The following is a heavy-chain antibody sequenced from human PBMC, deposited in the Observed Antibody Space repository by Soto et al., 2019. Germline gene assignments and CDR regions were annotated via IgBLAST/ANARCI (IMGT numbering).Heavy chain of an antibody. CDR2: IIPIFGTA. CDR1: GGTFSSYA. Sequence: ASVKVSCKASGGTFSSYAISWVRQAPGQGLEWMGGIIPIFGTANYAQKFQGRVTITADESTSTAYMELSSLRSDDTAVYYCARESLGAFDIWGQGTMVTVSS. CDR3: ARESLGAFDI. J-gene: IGHJ3*02. V-gene: IGHV1-69*13.